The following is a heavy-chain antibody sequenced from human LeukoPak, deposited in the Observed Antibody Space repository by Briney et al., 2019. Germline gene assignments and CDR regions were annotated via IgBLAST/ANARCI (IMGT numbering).Heavy chain of an antibody. Sequence: PGGSLRLSCTASGFTSGDYDMSWFRQAPGKGLEWVSLIRRSTFGGTTEYAASVKGGFTISRDNSKNVVRLQMNSLRTEDTAVYYCARDGGSTINWYFDSWGQGTLVTVSS. CDR2: IRRSTFGGTT. D-gene: IGHD1-1*01. CDR1: GFTSGDYD. J-gene: IGHJ4*02. CDR3: ARDGGSTINWYFDS. V-gene: IGHV3-49*03.